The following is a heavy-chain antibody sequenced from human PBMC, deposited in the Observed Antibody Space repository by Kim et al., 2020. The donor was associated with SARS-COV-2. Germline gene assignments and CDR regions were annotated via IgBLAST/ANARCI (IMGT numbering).Heavy chain of an antibody. CDR1: GGSISSYY. V-gene: IGHV4-59*01. J-gene: IGHJ4*02. CDR3: ARAVNGDHFDY. Sequence: SETLSLTCTVSGGSISSYYWSWIRQPPGKGLEWIGYIYYSGSTNYNPSLKSRVTISVDTSKNQFSLKLSSVTAADTAVYYCARAVNGDHFDYRGQGTLVTVSS. CDR2: IYYSGST. D-gene: IGHD4-17*01.